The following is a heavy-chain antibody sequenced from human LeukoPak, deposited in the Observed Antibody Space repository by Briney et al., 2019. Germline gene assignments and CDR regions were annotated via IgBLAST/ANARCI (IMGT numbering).Heavy chain of an antibody. D-gene: IGHD3-10*01. CDR3: AKDSFYGSGSYYDSWFDP. J-gene: IGHJ5*02. V-gene: IGHV3-9*01. CDR1: GFTFDDYA. CDR2: ISWNSGSI. Sequence: GRSLRLSCAASGFTFDDYAMHWVRQAPGKGLEWVSGISWNSGSIVYADSVKGRFTISRDNAKNSLYLQMNSLRAEDTALYYCAKDSFYGSGSYYDSWFDPWGQGTLVTVSS.